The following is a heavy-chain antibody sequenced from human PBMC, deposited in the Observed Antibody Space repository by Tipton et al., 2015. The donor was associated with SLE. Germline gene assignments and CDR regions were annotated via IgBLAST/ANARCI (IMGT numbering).Heavy chain of an antibody. D-gene: IGHD4-23*01. Sequence: TLSLTCTVSGGSISSYYWSWIRQPPGKGLEWIGYIYYSGSTNYNPSLKSRVTISVDTSKNQFSLKLSSVTAADTAVYYCARAPPLDYGGNSNFDYWGQGTLVTVSS. CDR1: GGSISSYY. CDR2: IYYSGST. J-gene: IGHJ4*02. V-gene: IGHV4-59*01. CDR3: ARAPPLDYGGNSNFDY.